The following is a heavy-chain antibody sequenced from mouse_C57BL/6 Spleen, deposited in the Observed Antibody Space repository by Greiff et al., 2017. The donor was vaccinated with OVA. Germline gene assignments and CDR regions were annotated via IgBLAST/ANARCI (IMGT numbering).Heavy chain of an antibody. J-gene: IGHJ1*03. CDR3: AKEATRYYGSSPWYFDV. D-gene: IGHD1-1*01. V-gene: IGHV1-82*01. CDR1: GYAFSSSW. Sequence: QVQLQQSGPELVKPGASVKISCKASGYAFSSSWMNWVKPRPGKGLEWIGRIYPGDGDTNYNGKFKGKATLTADKSSSTAYMQLSSLTSEDSAVYFCAKEATRYYGSSPWYFDVWGTGTTVTVSS. CDR2: IYPGDGDT.